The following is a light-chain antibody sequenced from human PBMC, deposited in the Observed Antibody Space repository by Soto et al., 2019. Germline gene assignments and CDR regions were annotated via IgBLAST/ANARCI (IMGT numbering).Light chain of an antibody. CDR1: SSNIGSNY. J-gene: IGLJ1*01. CDR2: RNN. V-gene: IGLV1-47*01. CDR3: AASNESLNGLYV. Sequence: QSVLTQPRSGSGGRGQRGRICCSGSSSNIGSNYVFWYHPLPATAPKLLIYRNNRRPSAVPDRFSASKTGTSASLAISALRSEDQADYYCAASNESLNGLYVFCTGTTVTVL.